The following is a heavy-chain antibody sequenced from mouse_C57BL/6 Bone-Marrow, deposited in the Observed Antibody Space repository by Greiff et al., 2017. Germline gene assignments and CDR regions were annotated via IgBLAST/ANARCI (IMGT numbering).Heavy chain of an antibody. CDR3: AREDCDHLTFAY. V-gene: IGHV5-12*01. CDR1: GFTFSDYY. J-gene: IGHJ3*01. Sequence: EVMLVESGGGLVQPGGSLKLSCAASGFTFSDYYMSWVRQTPEKRLEWVAYISNGGGSPYYPDTVKGRFTLSSDNAKNTLYLQMSRLKSEDTAMYYCAREDCDHLTFAYWGQGTLVTVSA. CDR2: ISNGGGSP.